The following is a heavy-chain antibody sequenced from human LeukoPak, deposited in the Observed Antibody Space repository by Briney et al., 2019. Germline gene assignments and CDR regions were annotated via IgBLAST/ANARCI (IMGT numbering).Heavy chain of an antibody. CDR3: ARVYCSGGSCSTGDYFDY. J-gene: IGHJ4*02. V-gene: IGHV3-48*01. CDR2: ISSSSSTI. D-gene: IGHD2-15*01. CDR1: GFTFSSYS. Sequence: PGGSLRLSCAASGFTFSSYSMNWLRQAPGKGLKWVSYISSSSSTIYYADSVKGRFTISRDNAKNSLYLQMNSLRAEDTAVYYCARVYCSGGSCSTGDYFDYWGQGTLVTVSS.